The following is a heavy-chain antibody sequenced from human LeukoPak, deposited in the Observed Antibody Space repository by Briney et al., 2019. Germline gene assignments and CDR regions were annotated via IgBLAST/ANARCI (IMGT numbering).Heavy chain of an antibody. V-gene: IGHV4-4*02. J-gene: IGHJ4*02. CDR1: SGSMSSSNW. CDR2: IYHSGST. D-gene: IGHD3-9*01. CDR3: ARIGIRYFDWTY. Sequence: PSETLSLTCAVSSGSMSSSNWWSWVRQPPGKGLEWIGEIYHSGSTNYNPSLKSRVTISVDKSKNQFSLKLSSVTAADTAVYYCARIGIRYFDWTYWGQGTLVTVSS.